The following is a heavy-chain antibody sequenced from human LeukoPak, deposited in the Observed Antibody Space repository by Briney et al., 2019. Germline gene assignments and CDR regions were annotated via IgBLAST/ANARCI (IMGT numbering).Heavy chain of an antibody. V-gene: IGHV4-34*01. CDR1: GGSFSGYY. J-gene: IGHJ4*02. Sequence: SETLSLTCAVYGGSFSGYYWSWIRQPPGKGLEWIGEINHSGSTNYNPSLKSRVTISVDTSKNQFSLKLSSVTAADTAVYYCARGGRGNYYYGSGSYLSSFVYWGQGTLVTVSS. D-gene: IGHD3-10*01. CDR3: ARGGRGNYYYGSGSYLSSFVY. CDR2: INHSGST.